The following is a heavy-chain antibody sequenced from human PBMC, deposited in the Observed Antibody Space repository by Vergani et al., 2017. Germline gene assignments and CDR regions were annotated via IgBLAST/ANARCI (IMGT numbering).Heavy chain of an antibody. J-gene: IGHJ3*02. V-gene: IGHV4-30-4*01. Sequence: QVQLQESGPGLVKPSQTLSLTCTVSGGSISSGDYYWSWIRQPPGKGLEWIGYIYYSGSTYYNPSLKSRVTISVDTSKNQFSLKLSSVTAADTAVYYCARVRGGSVQNDAFISGAKGQWSPSLQ. CDR1: GGSISSGDYY. CDR3: ARVRGGSVQNDAFIS. CDR2: IYYSGST. D-gene: IGHD1-26*01.